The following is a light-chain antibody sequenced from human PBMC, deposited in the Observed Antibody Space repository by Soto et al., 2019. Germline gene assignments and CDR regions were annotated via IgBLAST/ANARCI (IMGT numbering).Light chain of an antibody. CDR3: SSYTSRSTLV. CDR2: EVS. CDR1: SSDVGGYDY. Sequence: QSALTQPASVSGSPGQSITISCTGTSSDVGGYDYVSWYQQHPDKAPKLMLYEVSYRPSGVSDRFSGSKSGNTASLTISGLQAEDEADYYCSSYTSRSTLVFGGGTKVTVL. V-gene: IGLV2-14*01. J-gene: IGLJ2*01.